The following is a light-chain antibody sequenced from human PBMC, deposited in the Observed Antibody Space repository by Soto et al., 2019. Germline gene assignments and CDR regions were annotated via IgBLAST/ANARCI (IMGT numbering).Light chain of an antibody. CDR1: SSDAGGYKY. CDR2: EVS. J-gene: IGLJ1*01. CDR3: SSYAGSNNLDV. V-gene: IGLV2-8*01. Sequence: QSALTQPPSASGSPGQSVTISCTGTSSDAGGYKYVSWYQQHPGKAPKLVIYEVSKRPSGVPDRFSGSKSGNTASLTVSGLQAEDEADYYCSSYAGSNNLDVFGTGTKLTVL.